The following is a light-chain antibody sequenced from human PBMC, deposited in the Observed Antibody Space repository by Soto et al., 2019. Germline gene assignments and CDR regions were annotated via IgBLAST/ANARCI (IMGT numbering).Light chain of an antibody. CDR1: SSDVGGYNY. CDR2: DVS. J-gene: IGLJ1*01. Sequence: QSALTQPASVSGSPGQSITISCTGTSSDVGGYNYVSWYQQHPGKAPKLMIYDVSNRPSGVSNRVSGSKSGNTASLTISGLQAEDEADYYCSSYTSSSTNYVFGTGTKLTVL. CDR3: SSYTSSSTNYV. V-gene: IGLV2-14*01.